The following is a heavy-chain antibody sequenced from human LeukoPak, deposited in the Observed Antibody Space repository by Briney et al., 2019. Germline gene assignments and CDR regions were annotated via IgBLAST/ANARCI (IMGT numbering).Heavy chain of an antibody. Sequence: ASVKVSCKASGYTFTGYYMHWVRQAPGQGLEWMGWINPNSGGTNYAQKFQGRVTMTRDTSISTAYMELSRLRSDDTAVYYCARDLGLIAAAGTFIRGWFDPWGQGTLVTVSS. J-gene: IGHJ5*02. V-gene: IGHV1-2*02. CDR3: ARDLGLIAAAGTFIRGWFDP. CDR2: INPNSGGT. D-gene: IGHD6-13*01. CDR1: GYTFTGYY.